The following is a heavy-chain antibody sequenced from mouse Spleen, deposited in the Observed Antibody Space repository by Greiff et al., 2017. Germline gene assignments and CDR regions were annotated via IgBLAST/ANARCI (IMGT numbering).Heavy chain of an antibody. D-gene: IGHD1-1*02. V-gene: IGHV1S22*01. CDR1: GYTFTSYW. CDR2: IYPGSGST. Sequence: LQQPGSELVRPGASVKLSCKASGYTFTSYWMHWVKQRHGQGLEWIGNIYPGSGSTNYDEKFKSKGTLTVDTSSSTAYMHLSSLTSEDSAVYYCARGWMDYWGQGTSVTGSS. CDR3: ARGWMDY. J-gene: IGHJ4*01.